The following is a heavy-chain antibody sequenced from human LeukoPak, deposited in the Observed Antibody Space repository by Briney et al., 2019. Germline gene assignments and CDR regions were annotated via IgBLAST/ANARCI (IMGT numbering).Heavy chain of an antibody. V-gene: IGHV1-69*04. D-gene: IGHD3-10*01. J-gene: IGHJ3*02. CDR3: ASASDSSTAESVMVRGLGAFDI. CDR1: GGTISSYA. Sequence: GSSVKVSCKASGGTISSYAITWVRQAPGQGLEWMGRLIPIFGIANYAQKFQGRVTITADKSTSTAYMELSSLRSEDTAVYYCASASDSSTAESVMVRGLGAFDIWGQGTMVTVSS. CDR2: LIPIFGIA.